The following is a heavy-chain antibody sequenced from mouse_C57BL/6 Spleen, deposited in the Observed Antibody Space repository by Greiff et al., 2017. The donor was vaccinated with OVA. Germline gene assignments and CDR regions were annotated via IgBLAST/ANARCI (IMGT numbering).Heavy chain of an antibody. D-gene: IGHD1-2*01. CDR1: GYTFTSYW. Sequence: QVQLQQPGAELVRPGSSVKLSCKASGYTFTSYWMHWVKQRPIQGLEWIGNIDPSDSETHYNQKFKDKATLTVDKSSSTAYMQLSSLTSEDSAVYYCARSHYGAWFADWGQGTLVTVSA. J-gene: IGHJ3*01. V-gene: IGHV1-52*01. CDR2: IDPSDSET. CDR3: ARSHYGAWFAD.